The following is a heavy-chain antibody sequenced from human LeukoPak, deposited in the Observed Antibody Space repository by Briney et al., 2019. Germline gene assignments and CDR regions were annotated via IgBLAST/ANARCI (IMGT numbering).Heavy chain of an antibody. Sequence: GGSLRLSCAASGFTFSSYAMSWVRQDPGKGLEWVSATSGSGHRTWYADSMKGRFTISRDNSKDTLYLQMNSLRAEDTAVYYCAKEPIEVAGTFDYWGQGAPVTVSS. J-gene: IGHJ4*02. CDR3: AKEPIEVAGTFDY. V-gene: IGHV3-23*01. D-gene: IGHD6-19*01. CDR2: TSGSGHRT. CDR1: GFTFSSYA.